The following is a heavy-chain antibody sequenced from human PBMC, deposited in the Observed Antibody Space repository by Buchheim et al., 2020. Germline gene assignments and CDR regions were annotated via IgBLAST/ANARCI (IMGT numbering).Heavy chain of an antibody. D-gene: IGHD2-15*01. V-gene: IGHV4-30-4*01. J-gene: IGHJ4*02. Sequence: QVQLQESGPGLVTPSQTLSLTCTVSGGSINNGDYYWSWIRQSPVKGLEWIGYIYYSGTTYYNPSLKSRVTLSVDAPKNPFSLMVNSVTAADTAIYYCARKYCSGGSCYGIGDDWGQGTL. CDR2: IYYSGTT. CDR1: GGSINNGDYY. CDR3: ARKYCSGGSCYGIGDD.